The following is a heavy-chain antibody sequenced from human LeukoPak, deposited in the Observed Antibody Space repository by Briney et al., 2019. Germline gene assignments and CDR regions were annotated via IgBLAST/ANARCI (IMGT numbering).Heavy chain of an antibody. D-gene: IGHD4-17*01. J-gene: IGHJ5*02. V-gene: IGHV4-30-4*01. CDR2: IYYSGST. Sequence: PSQTLSLTCTVSGGSISSGDYYWSWIRQPPGTGLEWIGYIYYSGSTYYNPSLKSRVTISVDTSKNQFSLKLSSVTAADTAVYYCARESGDYVWFDPWGQGTLVTVSS. CDR3: ARESGDYVWFDP. CDR1: GGSISSGDYY.